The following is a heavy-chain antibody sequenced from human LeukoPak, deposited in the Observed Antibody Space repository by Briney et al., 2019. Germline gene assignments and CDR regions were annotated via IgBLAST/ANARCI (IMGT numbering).Heavy chain of an antibody. CDR3: ARPTGYSSGCWGSDGMDV. Sequence: SETLSLTCTLSGGSISGSSYYGGWSRQPPGKGRGWIVSIYYSGTTYSTPSLKSPLTISVYTTKNQCSLKLSSVTAADTAVYYCARPTGYSSGCWGSDGMDVWGQGTTVTVSS. V-gene: IGHV4-39*01. CDR1: GGSISGSSYY. D-gene: IGHD6-19*01. J-gene: IGHJ6*02. CDR2: IYYSGTT.